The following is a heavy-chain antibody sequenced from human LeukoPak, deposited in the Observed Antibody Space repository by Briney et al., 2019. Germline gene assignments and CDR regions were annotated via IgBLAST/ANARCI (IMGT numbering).Heavy chain of an antibody. CDR2: ISSSGSTI. Sequence: PGGSLRLSCAASGFTFSDYYMSWIRQAPGKGLERVSYISSSGSTIYYADSVKGRFTISRDNAKNSLHLQMNSLRAEDTAAYYCARDLTLVRRNDYWGQGTLVTVSS. V-gene: IGHV3-11*04. J-gene: IGHJ4*02. CDR1: GFTFSDYY. CDR3: ARDLTLVRRNDY. D-gene: IGHD3-9*01.